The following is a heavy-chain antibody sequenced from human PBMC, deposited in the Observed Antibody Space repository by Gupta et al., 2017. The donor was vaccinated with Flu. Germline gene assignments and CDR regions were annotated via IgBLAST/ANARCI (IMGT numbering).Heavy chain of an antibody. V-gene: IGHV4-39*01. D-gene: IGHD3-22*01. Sequence: QLQLQESRPGLVTPSETLSLACTVSGRSIRSSSYYWGWIRQPPGKGLEWIGSIYYSGSTYYNPSLKSRVTISVDTSKNQFSLKLSSVTAADTAVYYCARLYYDSSGYYYYYYYYGMDVWGQGTTVTVSS. CDR2: IYYSGST. CDR1: GRSIRSSSYY. CDR3: ARLYYDSSGYYYYYYYYGMDV. J-gene: IGHJ6*02.